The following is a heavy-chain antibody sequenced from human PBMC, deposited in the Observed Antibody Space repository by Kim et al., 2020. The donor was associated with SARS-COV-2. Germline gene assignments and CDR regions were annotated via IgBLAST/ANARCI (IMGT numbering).Heavy chain of an antibody. D-gene: IGHD2-2*02. CDR2: IWYDGSNK. J-gene: IGHJ4*02. CDR3: AKDHASYCSSTSCYSGGGFDY. CDR1: GFTFSSYG. V-gene: IGHV3-33*06. Sequence: GGSLRLSCAASGFTFSSYGMHWVRQAPGKGLEGVAVIWYDGSNKYYADSVKGRFTISRDNSKNTLYLQMNSLRAEDTAVYYCAKDHASYCSSTSCYSGGGFDYWGQGTLVTVSS.